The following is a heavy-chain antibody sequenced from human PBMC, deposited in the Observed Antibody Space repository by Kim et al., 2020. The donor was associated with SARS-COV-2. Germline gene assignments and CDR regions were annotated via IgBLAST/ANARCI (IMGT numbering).Heavy chain of an antibody. V-gene: IGHV3-43*01. Sequence: GGSLRLSCAASGFNFKDYTMHWVRQAPGKGLEWVSLISWDGTATYYGDSVKGRFTTSRDNKKKSLYLQMNSLKTEDTALYYCAYLCSGGCQGEYWGQGTLVTVTS. CDR3: AYLCSGGCQGEY. CDR2: ISWDGTAT. CDR1: GFNFKDYT. D-gene: IGHD2-15*01. J-gene: IGHJ4*02.